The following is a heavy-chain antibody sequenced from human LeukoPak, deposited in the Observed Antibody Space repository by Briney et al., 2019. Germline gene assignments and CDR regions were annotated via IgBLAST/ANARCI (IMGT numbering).Heavy chain of an antibody. D-gene: IGHD2-21*02. V-gene: IGHV1-18*01. CDR2: ISAYNGNT. J-gene: IGHJ4*02. CDR3: ARVDFRVVVTDY. CDR1: GYTFTSYG. Sequence: ASVKVSCKASGYTFTSYGISWGRQAPGQGLEWMGWISAYNGNTNYAQKLQGRVTMTTDTSTSTAYMELRSLRSDDTAVYYCARVDFRVVVTDYWGQGTLVSVSS.